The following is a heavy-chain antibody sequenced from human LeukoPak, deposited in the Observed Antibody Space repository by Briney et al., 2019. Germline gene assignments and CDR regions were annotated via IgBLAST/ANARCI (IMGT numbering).Heavy chain of an antibody. J-gene: IGHJ5*02. D-gene: IGHD2/OR15-2a*01. CDR3: ARGGQTRLSKHTFDP. CDR1: GGPFSGYY. CDR2: INHSGST. V-gene: IGHV4-34*01. Sequence: SETLSLTCAVYGGPFSGYYWSWMRQPPGKGLEWIGEINHSGSTNYNPSLKSRVTISVDTSKNQFSLKLSSVTAADTAVYYCARGGQTRLSKHTFDPWGQGTLVTVSS.